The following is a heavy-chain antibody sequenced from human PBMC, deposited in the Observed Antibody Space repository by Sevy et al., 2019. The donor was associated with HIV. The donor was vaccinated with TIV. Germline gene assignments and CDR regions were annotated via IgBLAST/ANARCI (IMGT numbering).Heavy chain of an antibody. CDR1: GKTLTQLS. J-gene: IGHJ4*02. V-gene: IGHV1-24*01. CDR3: ATTKDYYESSGSPFDY. Sequence: ASVKVSCKVSGKTLTQLSMHWVRQAPGKELEWIGSYDPEDDKRIYAQKFQGRVTMTEDTSTDTAYMELRILRSEDTAVYYCATTKDYYESSGSPFDYWGQGTLVTVSS. CDR2: YDPEDDKR. D-gene: IGHD3-22*01.